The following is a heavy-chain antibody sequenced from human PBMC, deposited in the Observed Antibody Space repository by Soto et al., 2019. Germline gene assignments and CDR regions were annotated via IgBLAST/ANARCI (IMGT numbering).Heavy chain of an antibody. CDR3: ARVSSSYGAPGAFDI. V-gene: IGHV3-21*01. Sequence: EVQLVESGGGLVKPGGSLRLSCAASGFTFSSYSMNWVRQAPGKGLEWVSSISSSSSYIYYADSVKGRFTISRDNAKNSLYLQMNSLRAEDTAVYYCARVSSSYGAPGAFDIWGQGTMVTVSS. CDR1: GFTFSSYS. J-gene: IGHJ3*02. CDR2: ISSSSSYI. D-gene: IGHD5-18*01.